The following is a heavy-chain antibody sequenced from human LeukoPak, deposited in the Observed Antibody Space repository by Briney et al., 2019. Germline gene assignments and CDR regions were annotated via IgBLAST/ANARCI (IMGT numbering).Heavy chain of an antibody. Sequence: SETLSLTCTVSGDSISSGDYYWSWIRQPAGKGLEWIGRISSSGSTNYNPSLESRVTISVDTSKNQFSLKLSSVTAADTAVYYCARVDCSSTSCYGAFDYWGQGTLVTVSS. D-gene: IGHD2-2*01. CDR1: GDSISSGDYY. CDR3: ARVDCSSTSCYGAFDY. V-gene: IGHV4-61*02. J-gene: IGHJ4*02. CDR2: ISSSGST.